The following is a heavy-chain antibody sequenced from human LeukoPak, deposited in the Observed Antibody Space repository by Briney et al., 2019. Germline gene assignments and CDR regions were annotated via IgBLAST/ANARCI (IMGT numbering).Heavy chain of an antibody. J-gene: IGHJ4*02. V-gene: IGHV3-23*01. D-gene: IGHD1-7*01. Sequence: GGSLRLSCAASGFTSSSYAMSWVRQAPGKGLEWVSAISGSGGSTYYADSVKGRFTISRDNSKNTLYLQMNSLRAEDTAVYYCAKVYATTRYNWNYVGIDYWGQGTLVTVSS. CDR2: ISGSGGST. CDR1: GFTSSSYA. CDR3: AKVYATTRYNWNYVGIDY.